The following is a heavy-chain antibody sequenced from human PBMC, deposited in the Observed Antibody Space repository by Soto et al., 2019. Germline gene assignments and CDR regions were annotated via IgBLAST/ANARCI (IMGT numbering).Heavy chain of an antibody. CDR2: IYYSGST. CDR3: ARGIMGYDILTGYYYFDY. D-gene: IGHD3-9*01. CDR1: GGSISSYY. J-gene: IGHJ4*02. Sequence: QVQLQESGPGLVKPSETLSLTCTVSGGSISSYYWSWIRQPPGKGLEWIGYIYYSGSTNYNPSLRSRVTISVEXXKXQXXLKLSSVTAADTAVYYCARGIMGYDILTGYYYFDYWGQGTLVTVSS. V-gene: IGHV4-59*01.